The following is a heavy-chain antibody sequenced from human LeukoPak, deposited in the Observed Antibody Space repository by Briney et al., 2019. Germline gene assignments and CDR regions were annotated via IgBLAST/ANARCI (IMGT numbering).Heavy chain of an antibody. CDR2: ISAYNGNT. CDR1: GYTFTSYG. D-gene: IGHD3-9*01. Sequence: ASVKVSCKAPGYTFTSYGISWVRQAPGQGLEWMGWISAYNGNTNYAQKLQGRVTMTTDTSTSTAYMELRSLRSDDTAVYYCARHEPYYDILTGYYLLGYFDYWGQGTLVTVSS. J-gene: IGHJ4*02. CDR3: ARHEPYYDILTGYYLLGYFDY. V-gene: IGHV1-18*01.